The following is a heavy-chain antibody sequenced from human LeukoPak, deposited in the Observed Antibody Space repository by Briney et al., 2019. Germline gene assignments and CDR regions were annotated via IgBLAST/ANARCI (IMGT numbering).Heavy chain of an antibody. CDR2: IRYDGSNK. V-gene: IGHV3-30*02. CDR1: GFTFSSYG. D-gene: IGHD4-17*01. J-gene: IGHJ6*03. CDR3: AKDRRGDYYYYMDV. Sequence: PGGSLRLSCAASGFTFSSYGMHWVRQAPGKGLEWVAFIRYDGSNKYYADSVKGRFTISRDNSKNTLYLQMDSLRAEDTAVYYCAKDRRGDYYYYMDVWGKGTTVTASS.